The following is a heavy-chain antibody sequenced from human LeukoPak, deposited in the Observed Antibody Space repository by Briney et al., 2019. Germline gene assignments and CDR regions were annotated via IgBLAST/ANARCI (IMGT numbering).Heavy chain of an antibody. V-gene: IGHV4-39*07. CDR3: AREVTVTVYYYYYMDV. Sequence: PSETLSLTCTVSGGSISSSSYYWGWIRQPPGKGLEWIGSIYYSGSTYYNPSLKSRVTISVDTSKNQFSLKLSSVTAADTAVYYCAREVTVTVYYYYYMDVWGKGTTVTVSS. D-gene: IGHD4-17*01. CDR1: GGSISSSSYY. J-gene: IGHJ6*03. CDR2: IYYSGST.